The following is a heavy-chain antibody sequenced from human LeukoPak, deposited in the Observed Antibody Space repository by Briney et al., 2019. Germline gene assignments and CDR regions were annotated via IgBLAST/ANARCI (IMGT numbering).Heavy chain of an antibody. D-gene: IGHD4-23*01. J-gene: IGHJ4*02. CDR2: INHSGST. Sequence: SETLSLTCAVYGGSFSGYYWSWIRQPPGKGLEWIGEINHSGSTNYNPSLKSRVTISVDTSKNQFSLKLSSVTAADTAVYYCARSPRRVPFYSADGGGSYWGQGTLVTVSS. CDR3: ARSPRRVPFYSADGGGSY. CDR1: GGSFSGYY. V-gene: IGHV4-34*01.